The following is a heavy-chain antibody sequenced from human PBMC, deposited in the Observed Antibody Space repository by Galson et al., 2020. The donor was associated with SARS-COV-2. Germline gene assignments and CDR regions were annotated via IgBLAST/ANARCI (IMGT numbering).Heavy chain of an antibody. V-gene: IGHV3-49*04. J-gene: IGHJ6*02. CDR1: GFTFGDYA. Sequence: GGSLRLSCTASGFTFGDYAMSWVRQAPGKGLEWVGFIRSKAYGGTTEYAASVKGRFTISRDDSKSIAYLQMNSLKTEDTAVYYCTRDLLGDYYYYGMDVWGQGTTVTVSS. D-gene: IGHD1-26*01. CDR3: TRDLLGDYYYYGMDV. CDR2: IRSKAYGGTT.